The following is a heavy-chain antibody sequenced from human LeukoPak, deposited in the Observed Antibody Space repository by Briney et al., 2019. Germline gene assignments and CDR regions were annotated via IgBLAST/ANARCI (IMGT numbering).Heavy chain of an antibody. CDR2: ISGGGEST. V-gene: IGHV3-23*01. D-gene: IGHD3-22*01. Sequence: GGSLRLSCAASGFTFSSYAMSWVRQAPGKGLEWVSGISGGGESTHYADSVKGRFTISRDNSKKTLYVQVNSLRAEDTAVYYCAKGYSSGFYYDHWGQGTLVTVSS. J-gene: IGHJ5*02. CDR3: AKGYSSGFYYDH. CDR1: GFTFSSYA.